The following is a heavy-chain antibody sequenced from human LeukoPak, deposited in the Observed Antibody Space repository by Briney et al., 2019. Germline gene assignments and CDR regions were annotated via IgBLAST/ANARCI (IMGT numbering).Heavy chain of an antibody. Sequence: PSETLSLTCAVYGGSFSGYYWSWIRQPPGKGLEWIGYIYYSGSTNYNPSLKSRVTISVDTSKNQFSLKLSSVTAADTAVYYCARDLTMVRGVSYYYYGMDVWGQGTTVTVSS. CDR3: ARDLTMVRGVSYYYYGMDV. D-gene: IGHD3-10*01. CDR1: GGSFSGYY. CDR2: IYYSGST. J-gene: IGHJ6*02. V-gene: IGHV4-59*01.